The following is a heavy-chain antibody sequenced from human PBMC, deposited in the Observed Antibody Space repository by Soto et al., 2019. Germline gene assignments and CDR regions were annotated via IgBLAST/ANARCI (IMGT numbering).Heavy chain of an antibody. CDR1: GYTFSSYG. Sequence: QIQLVQSGAEVKKPGTSVKVTCKTSGYTFSSYGVTWVRQAPGQGLEWIGWTSGYNTHTNYAPKLHDRVIMTTDLPTGTASMELRSLRSDATAIYYCARGSSYGHSSWPDYWGQGTLVIVSS. CDR3: ARGSSYGHSSWPDY. J-gene: IGHJ4*02. V-gene: IGHV1-18*01. CDR2: TSGYNTHT. D-gene: IGHD6-13*01.